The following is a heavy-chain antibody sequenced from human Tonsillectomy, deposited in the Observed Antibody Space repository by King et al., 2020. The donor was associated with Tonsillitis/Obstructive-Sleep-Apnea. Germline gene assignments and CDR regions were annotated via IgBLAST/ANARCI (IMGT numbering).Heavy chain of an antibody. CDR2: IRWNSGSI. J-gene: IGHJ4*02. CDR3: AKDLNSLDSSGTRDY. CDR1: GFTFDDYA. D-gene: IGHD3-22*01. V-gene: IGHV3-9*01. Sequence: VQLVESGGGLVQPGRSLRLSCAASGFTFDDYAMHWVRHAPGKGLEWVSGIRWNSGSIGYADSVKGRFTISRDNAKNSLYLQMNSLRAEDTALYYCAKDLNSLDSSGTRDYWGQGTLVTVSS.